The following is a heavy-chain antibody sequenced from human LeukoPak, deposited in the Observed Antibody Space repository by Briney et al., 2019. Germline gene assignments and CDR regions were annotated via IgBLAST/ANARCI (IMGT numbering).Heavy chain of an antibody. V-gene: IGHV4-34*01. D-gene: IGHD5-24*01. CDR1: GGSFSGYY. CDR2: IYHSGST. CDR3: ARHSRDGYNF. J-gene: IGHJ4*02. Sequence: SETLSLTCAVYGGSFSGYYWSWIRQPPGKGLEWIGSIYHSGSTYYNPSLKSRVTISVDTSKNQFSLKLSSVTAADTAVYYCARHSRDGYNFWGQGTLVTVSS.